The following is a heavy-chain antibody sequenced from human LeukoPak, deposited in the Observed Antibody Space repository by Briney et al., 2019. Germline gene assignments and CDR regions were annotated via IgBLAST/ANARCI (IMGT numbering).Heavy chain of an antibody. CDR2: IKSDGKT. CDR1: GFTFSRYW. J-gene: IGHJ1*01. Sequence: GGSLRLSCEASGFTFSRYWMHWVRQAPGKGLVWVSRIKSDGKTNYADSVKGRFTISRDNAKNTVSLQMDSLRAEDTGVYYCARAPSEVGGYYPEYYRHWGQGTLVTVSS. CDR3: ARAPSEVGGYYPEYYRH. V-gene: IGHV3-74*01. D-gene: IGHD3-22*01.